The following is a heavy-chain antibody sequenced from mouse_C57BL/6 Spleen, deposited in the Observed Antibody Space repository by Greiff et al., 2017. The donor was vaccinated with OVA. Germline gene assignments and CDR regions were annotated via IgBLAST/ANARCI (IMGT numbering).Heavy chain of an antibody. J-gene: IGHJ2*01. CDR3: ARDLITTAGGYFDY. D-gene: IGHD1-1*01. CDR2: IYPGDGDT. Sequence: VQLKESGAELVKPGASVKISCKASGYAFSSYWMNWVKQRPGKGLEWIGQIYPGDGDTNYNGKFKGKATLTADKSSSTAYMQLSSLTSEDSAVYFCARDLITTAGGYFDYWGQGTTLTVSS. V-gene: IGHV1-80*01. CDR1: GYAFSSYW.